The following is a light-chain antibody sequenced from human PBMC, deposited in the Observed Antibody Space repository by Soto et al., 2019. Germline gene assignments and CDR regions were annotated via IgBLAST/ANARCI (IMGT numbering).Light chain of an antibody. CDR2: WAS. J-gene: IGKJ4*01. Sequence: DIVMTQSPDSLAVSLGERATINCKSSQSVLYNSDNKNYLAWYQQKAGQPPKLLIYWASTRDSVVPDRFSGSGSGADFTLTINYLQAEDVAVYYCQQYYTTLSFGGGTKVEIK. CDR3: QQYYTTLS. V-gene: IGKV4-1*01. CDR1: QSVLYNSDNKNY.